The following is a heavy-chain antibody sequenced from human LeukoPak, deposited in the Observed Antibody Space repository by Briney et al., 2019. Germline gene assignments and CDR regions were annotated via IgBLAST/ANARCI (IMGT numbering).Heavy chain of an antibody. CDR3: ARESKYCSSTSCYNDFDY. V-gene: IGHV1-18*01. CDR1: GYTFTSYG. Sequence: GASVKVSCKASGYTFTSYGISWVRQAPGQGLEWMGWISAYNGNTNYAQKLQGRVTMTTDTSTSTAYMELRSLRSDDTAVYYCARESKYCSSTSCYNDFDYWGQGTLVTVSS. D-gene: IGHD2-2*02. CDR2: ISAYNGNT. J-gene: IGHJ4*02.